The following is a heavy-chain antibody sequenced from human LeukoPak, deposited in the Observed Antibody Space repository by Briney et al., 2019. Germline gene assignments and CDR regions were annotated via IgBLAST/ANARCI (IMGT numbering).Heavy chain of an antibody. J-gene: IGHJ4*02. Sequence: SETLSLTCTVSGVSISSSNSYWGWIRQPPGKGLEWIGSIYYTGNTYYNASLKSRVTISIDTSKNQISLRLTSVTATDTAMYYCARQTGSGLFTLPGGQGTLVTVSS. D-gene: IGHD3/OR15-3a*01. CDR1: GVSISSSNSY. CDR3: ARQTGSGLFTLP. CDR2: IYYTGNT. V-gene: IGHV4-39*01.